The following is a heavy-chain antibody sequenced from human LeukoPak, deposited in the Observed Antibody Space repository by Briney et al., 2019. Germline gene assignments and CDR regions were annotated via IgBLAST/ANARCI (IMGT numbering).Heavy chain of an antibody. Sequence: SETLSLTCTVSGGSISNYYWNWIRQSARRGLEWIGRIYTSGSTNYNPSLKSRVTMSVDTSKNQFSLKLSSVTAADTAVYYCARFSGWGFDYWGQGTLVTVSS. CDR2: IYTSGST. CDR3: ARFSGWGFDY. J-gene: IGHJ4*02. V-gene: IGHV4-4*07. CDR1: GGSISNYY. D-gene: IGHD6-19*01.